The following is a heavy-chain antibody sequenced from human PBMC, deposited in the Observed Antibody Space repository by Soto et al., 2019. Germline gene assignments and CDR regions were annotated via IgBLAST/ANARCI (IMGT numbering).Heavy chain of an antibody. V-gene: IGHV3-74*01. D-gene: IGHD3-16*01. CDR2: IDNDGRIT. J-gene: IGHJ4*02. Sequence: EVQLVESGGGLVQPGGSLRLSCAASGFTFSNYWMHWVRQAPGMGLGWVSRIDNDGRITNYADSVMGRFTISRDNAKDTLYLQMDSLRAEDTAVYYCGRDLGGESSNWGPGTLVTVSS. CDR1: GFTFSNYW. CDR3: GRDLGGESSN.